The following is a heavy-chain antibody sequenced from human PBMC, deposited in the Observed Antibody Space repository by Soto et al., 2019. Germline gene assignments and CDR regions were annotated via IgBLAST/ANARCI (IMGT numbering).Heavy chain of an antibody. Sequence: SGPTLVNPTEPLTLTCTVSGFSLTTGKMGVSWIRQPPGKALEWLAHIFSDNERSYSTSLQGRLTISKDTSGSQVVLSMTNVDPVDTATYYCARMKVDSYQFYDAMDVWGQGTTVTVSS. CDR2: IFSDNER. J-gene: IGHJ6*02. CDR3: ARMKVDSYQFYDAMDV. CDR1: GFSLTTGKMG. D-gene: IGHD3-9*01. V-gene: IGHV2-26*01.